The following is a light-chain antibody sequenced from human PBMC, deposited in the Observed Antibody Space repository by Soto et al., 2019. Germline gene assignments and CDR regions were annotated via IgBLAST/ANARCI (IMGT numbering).Light chain of an antibody. CDR2: AAS. CDR1: QNIDRY. CDR3: QQSSMTPWT. V-gene: IGKV1-39*01. Sequence: DVQMTQSPSSLSASVGDRVTIXXRASQNIDRYLNWYQQKPGKAPKFXIYAASTLENGVPPRFSGSGSGTDFTLTISSLQPDDYATYYCQQSSMTPWTFGQGTKVDIK. J-gene: IGKJ1*01.